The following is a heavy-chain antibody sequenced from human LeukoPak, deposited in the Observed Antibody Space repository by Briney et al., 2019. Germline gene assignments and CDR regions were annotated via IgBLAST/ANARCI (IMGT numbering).Heavy chain of an antibody. V-gene: IGHV3-53*01. J-gene: IGHJ6*03. D-gene: IGHD4-17*01. Sequence: PGGSLRLSCAASGFTVSSNYMSWVRQAPGKGLEWVSVIYSGGSTYYADSVKGRFTISRDNSKNTLYLQMNSLRAEDTAVYYCARSRIYGDYVGYYYYYMDVWGKGTTVTISS. CDR1: GFTVSSNY. CDR2: IYSGGST. CDR3: ARSRIYGDYVGYYYYYMDV.